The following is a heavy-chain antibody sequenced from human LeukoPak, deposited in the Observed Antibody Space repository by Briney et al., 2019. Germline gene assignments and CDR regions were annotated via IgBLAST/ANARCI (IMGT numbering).Heavy chain of an antibody. J-gene: IGHJ6*03. D-gene: IGHD3-10*01. CDR3: AKGNYYGSGSGSYYYMVV. Sequence: GGSLRLSCAASGFTFSSYARSWVRQAPGKGLEWVSAISGSGGSTYYADSVKGRFTISRDDSKNTLYLQMNSLRAEDTAVYYCAKGNYYGSGSGSYYYMVVWGKGTTVTVSS. CDR1: GFTFSSYA. V-gene: IGHV3-23*01. CDR2: ISGSGGST.